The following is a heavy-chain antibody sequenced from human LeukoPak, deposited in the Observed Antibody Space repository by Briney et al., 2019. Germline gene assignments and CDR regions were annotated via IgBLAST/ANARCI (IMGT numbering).Heavy chain of an antibody. V-gene: IGHV3-23*01. Sequence: GGSLRLSCAASAFSFSSNAMTWVRQAPGKGLEWVSAISGSGAGTYYADSVKGRFPISRDNSKNTLHLQMDSLRAEDTAVYYCAKNSALTPFYDYWGQGTLVTVSS. J-gene: IGHJ4*02. CDR3: AKNSALTPFYDY. D-gene: IGHD4-23*01. CDR2: ISGSGAGT. CDR1: AFSFSSNA.